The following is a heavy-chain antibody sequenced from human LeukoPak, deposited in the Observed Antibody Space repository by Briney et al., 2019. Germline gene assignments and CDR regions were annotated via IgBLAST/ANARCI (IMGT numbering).Heavy chain of an antibody. V-gene: IGHV1-69*01. CDR2: IIPIFGTA. CDR3: ARAFAGYCSSTSCPNYYYYYYMDV. J-gene: IGHJ6*03. CDR1: GGTFSSYA. D-gene: IGHD2-2*01. Sequence: SVKVSCKASGGTFSSYAISWVRQAPGLGLEWMGGIIPIFGTANYAQKFQGRVTITADESTSTAYMELSSLRSEDTAVYYCARAFAGYCSSTSCPNYYYYYYMDVWGKGTTVTVSS.